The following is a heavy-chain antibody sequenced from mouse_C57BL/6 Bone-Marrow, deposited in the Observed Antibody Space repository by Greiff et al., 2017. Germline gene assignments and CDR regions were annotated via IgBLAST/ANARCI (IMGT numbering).Heavy chain of an antibody. CDR3: ASASDY. CDR2: IHPSDGST. CDR1: GYTFTSYD. V-gene: IGHV1-85*01. Sequence: QVQLQQPGPELVKPGASVKLSCKASGYTFTSYDIHWVKQRPGKGLEWIGWIHPSDGSTKYNEKFKGKATLTVDTSSSTAYMELHSLTYQDSAVYFCASASDYWGQGTSLTVSA. J-gene: IGHJ2*02.